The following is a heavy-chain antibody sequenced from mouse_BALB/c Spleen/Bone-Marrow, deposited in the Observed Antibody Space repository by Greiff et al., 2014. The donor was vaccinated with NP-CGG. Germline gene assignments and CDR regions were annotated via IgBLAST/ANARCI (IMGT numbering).Heavy chain of an antibody. CDR1: GYTFTDYA. V-gene: IGHV1S137*01. J-gene: IGHJ4*01. CDR2: ISGYYGDA. Sequence: QVQLKQSGAELVRPGVSVKISCKGSGYTFTDYAIHWVKQSHAKSLEWIGLISGYYGDAIYNQKFKGKATMTVGKSSSTAYMDLARLTSEDSAIYYCARSGKVRNAMDYWGQGTSVTVSS. CDR3: ARSGKVRNAMDY. D-gene: IGHD2-14*01.